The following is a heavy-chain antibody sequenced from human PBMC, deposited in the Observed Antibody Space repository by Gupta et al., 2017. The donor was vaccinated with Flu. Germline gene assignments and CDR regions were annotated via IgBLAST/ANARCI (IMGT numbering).Heavy chain of an antibody. CDR2: INHSGST. CDR3: ARVLEAINCSSTSCPRYYFDY. J-gene: IGHJ4*02. V-gene: IGHV4-34*01. CDR1: GGSFSVYY. Sequence: QVQLQQWGAGLLKPSETLSLTCAVYGGSFSVYYWCWIRHPPGKGLEWIGEINHSGSTNYNPSLKSRVTISVDTSKNQFSLKLSSVTAADTAVYYCARVLEAINCSSTSCPRYYFDYWGQGTLVTVSS. D-gene: IGHD2-2*01.